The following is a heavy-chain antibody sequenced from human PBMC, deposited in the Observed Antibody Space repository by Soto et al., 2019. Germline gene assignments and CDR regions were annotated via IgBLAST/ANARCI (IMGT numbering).Heavy chain of an antibody. V-gene: IGHV3-30-3*01. Sequence: QEQLVESGGGVVQPGRSLRLSCAASGFTFSSFAVHWVRPAPGKGLEWVAGLSSDGSNQYYADSVKGRFTISRDNSKNTLDLQMNSRRAEDKAGYYCARVSGSFSRMYYFACWGQGTLVTVSS. CDR1: GFTFSSFA. J-gene: IGHJ4*02. D-gene: IGHD1-26*01. CDR2: LSSDGSNQ. CDR3: ARVSGSFSRMYYFAC.